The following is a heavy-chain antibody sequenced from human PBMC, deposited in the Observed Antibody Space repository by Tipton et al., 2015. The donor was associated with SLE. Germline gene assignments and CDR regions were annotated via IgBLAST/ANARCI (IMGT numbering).Heavy chain of an antibody. J-gene: IGHJ4*02. D-gene: IGHD6-19*01. CDR1: ADSIRRSY. CDR3: ASLLWGGWPFDH. Sequence: TLSLTCSVSADSIRRSYWSWIRQPPGKGLEWIGYIYYTGDTNYNPSLKSRVTISADTSKNQISLMLSSVTAADTAVYYCASLLWGGWPFDHWGQGTLVTVSS. V-gene: IGHV4-59*08. CDR2: IYYTGDT.